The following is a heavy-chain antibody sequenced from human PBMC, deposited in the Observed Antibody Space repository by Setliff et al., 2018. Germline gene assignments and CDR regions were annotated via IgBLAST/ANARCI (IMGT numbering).Heavy chain of an antibody. CDR3: ARGIRQGYGAAMDEYFQH. D-gene: IGHD4-17*01. J-gene: IGHJ1*01. V-gene: IGHV1-69*13. Sequence: GASVKVSCKASGGTFSSYAISWVRQAPGQGLEWMGRIIPIFGTANYAQKFQGRVTITADESTSTAYMELSSLRSEDTAVYYCARGIRQGYGAAMDEYFQHWGQGTLFTVSS. CDR1: GGTFSSYA. CDR2: IIPIFGTA.